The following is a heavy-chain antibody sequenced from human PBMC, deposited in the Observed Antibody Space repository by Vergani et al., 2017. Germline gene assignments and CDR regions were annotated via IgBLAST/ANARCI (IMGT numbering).Heavy chain of an antibody. CDR3: AKGATVITGGDFDC. Sequence: EVQLLESGGGLVQRGGSLRLSCAASGFTFSSYAMSWVRQAPGKGLEWVSAISGSGGTIYYADSVKGRFTISRDNSKNTLYLQLNSLRAEDTAVYYCAKGATVITGGDFDCWGQGTLVTVSS. CDR2: ISGSGGTI. D-gene: IGHD4-17*01. CDR1: GFTFSSYA. J-gene: IGHJ4*02. V-gene: IGHV3-23*01.